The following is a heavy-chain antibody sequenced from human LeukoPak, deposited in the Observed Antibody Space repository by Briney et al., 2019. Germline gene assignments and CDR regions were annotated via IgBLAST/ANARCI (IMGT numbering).Heavy chain of an antibody. CDR3: ARGGYSGSYSVDY. J-gene: IGHJ4*02. Sequence: GGSLRLSCAASGFTFSSYWMSWVRQAPGKGLEWVANIKQDGSEKYYVDSVKGRFTISRDNSKNTLYLQMNSLRAEDTAVYYCARGGYSGSYSVDYWGQGTLVTVSS. CDR2: IKQDGSEK. CDR1: GFTFSSYW. V-gene: IGHV3-7*01. D-gene: IGHD1-26*01.